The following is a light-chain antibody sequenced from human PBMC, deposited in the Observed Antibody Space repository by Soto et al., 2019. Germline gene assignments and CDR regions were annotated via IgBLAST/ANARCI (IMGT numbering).Light chain of an antibody. Sequence: EILLTQSPATLSVSPGERATLSCRASQSVSSNLAWYQQKPGQAPRLLIYGASSRSTGIPVRFSGSGSGTEFTITISSLQSEDFAVYYCQQYNNWPLTFGQGTRLEIK. CDR1: QSVSSN. J-gene: IGKJ5*01. CDR2: GAS. CDR3: QQYNNWPLT. V-gene: IGKV3-15*01.